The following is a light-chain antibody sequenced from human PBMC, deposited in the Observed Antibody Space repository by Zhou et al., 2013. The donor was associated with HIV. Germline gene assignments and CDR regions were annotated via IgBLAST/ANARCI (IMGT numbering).Light chain of an antibody. J-gene: IGKJ4*01. Sequence: DIQMTQSPSSLSASVGDRVTITCRASQVITNSLAWYQQKSGKAPKLLLYGASRLQRGVPPRFSGSGSGANYSLTINSLQPDDFATYFCQHYSSLPLTFGAGPRWRS. V-gene: IGKV1-NL1*01. CDR3: QHYSSLPLT. CDR1: QVITNS. CDR2: GAS.